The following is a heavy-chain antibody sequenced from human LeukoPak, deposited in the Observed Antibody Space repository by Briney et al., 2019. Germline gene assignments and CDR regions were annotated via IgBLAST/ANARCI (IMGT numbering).Heavy chain of an antibody. CDR3: AAEAVHDSGGYYPSLDY. CDR1: GGSFRGYG. D-gene: IGHD3-22*01. Sequence: SVKVSCKISGGSFRGYGFTWVRQAPGQGLEWMGGISPVFGTATYAQKFKGRVTLTTDESTSTAYMEVSSLRHEDTAIYYCAAEAVHDSGGYYPSLDYWGQGTQVTVSS. J-gene: IGHJ4*02. V-gene: IGHV1-69*05. CDR2: ISPVFGTA.